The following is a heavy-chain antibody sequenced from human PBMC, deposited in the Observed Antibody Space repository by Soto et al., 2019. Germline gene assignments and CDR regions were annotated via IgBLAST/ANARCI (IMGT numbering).Heavy chain of an antibody. CDR2: IIPFFGTA. J-gene: IGHJ4*02. Sequence: QVQLVQSGAEVKKTGSSVKVSCKTSGGTFSTFGISWVRQAPGQGLEWMGGIIPFFGTAEYSQKFEDRITITADESTNTVYMDLRSLTSEDTAIYYCARERGGYNRGDFEFWGQGTLVTVSS. V-gene: IGHV1-69*01. D-gene: IGHD5-12*01. CDR3: ARERGGYNRGDFEF. CDR1: GGTFSTFG.